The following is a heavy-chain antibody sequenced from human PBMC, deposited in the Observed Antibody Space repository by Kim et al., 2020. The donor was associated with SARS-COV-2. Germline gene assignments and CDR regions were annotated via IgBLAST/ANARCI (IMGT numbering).Heavy chain of an antibody. V-gene: IGHV4-39*01. CDR3: ASHEYSKTGRWFDS. J-gene: IGHJ5*01. CDR2: LGYIGTT. CDR1: GGSISSSNYW. D-gene: IGHD6-6*01. Sequence: SETLSLTCTVSGGSISSSNYWWDWIRQPPGKGLEWIGSLGYIGTTSYNPSLKSRVTIFVDTSKNQFSLRLTSVTAADTAIYYCASHEYSKTGRWFDSWGQGSLVTISS.